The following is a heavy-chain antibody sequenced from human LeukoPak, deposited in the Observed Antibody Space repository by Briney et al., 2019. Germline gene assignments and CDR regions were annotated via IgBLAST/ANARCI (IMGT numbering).Heavy chain of an antibody. CDR3: ASGYCSGGSCYTIMAY. CDR1: GGSISSYY. Sequence: PSETLSLTCTVSGGSISSYYWSWIRQPPGKGLEWIGYIYYSGSTNYNPSLKSRVTISVDRSKNQFSLKLSSVTAADTAVYYCASGYCSGGSCYTIMAYWGQGTLVTVSS. D-gene: IGHD2-15*01. V-gene: IGHV4-59*12. CDR2: IYYSGST. J-gene: IGHJ4*02.